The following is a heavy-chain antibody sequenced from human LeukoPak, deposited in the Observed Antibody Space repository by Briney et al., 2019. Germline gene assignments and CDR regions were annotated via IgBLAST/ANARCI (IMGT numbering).Heavy chain of an antibody. J-gene: IGHJ4*02. CDR1: GGTFSSYA. D-gene: IGHD3-10*01. Sequence: SVKVSCKASGGTFSSYAISWVRQAPGQGLEWMGRIIPIFGTANYAQKFQGRVTITTDESTSTAYMELSSLRSEDTAVYYCARETRILWFGELFKPIDTKFDYWGQGTLVTVS. CDR2: IIPIFGTA. V-gene: IGHV1-69*05. CDR3: ARETRILWFGELFKPIDTKFDY.